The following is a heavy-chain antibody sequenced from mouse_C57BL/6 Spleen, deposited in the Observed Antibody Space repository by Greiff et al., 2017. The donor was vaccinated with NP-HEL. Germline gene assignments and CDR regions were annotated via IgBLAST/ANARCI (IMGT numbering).Heavy chain of an antibody. V-gene: IGHV1-80*01. CDR1: GYAFSSYW. CDR2: IYPGDGDT. CDR3: AREGLGSSQPFWFAY. D-gene: IGHD1-1*01. J-gene: IGHJ3*01. Sequence: VKLQQSGAELVKPGASVKISCKASGYAFSSYWMNWVKQRPGKGLEWIGQIYPGDGDTNYNGKFKGKATLTADKSSSTAYMQLSSLTSEDSAVYFCAREGLGSSQPFWFAYWGQGTLVTVSA.